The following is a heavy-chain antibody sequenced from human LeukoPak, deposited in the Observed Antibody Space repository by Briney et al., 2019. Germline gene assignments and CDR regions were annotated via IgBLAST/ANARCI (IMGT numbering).Heavy chain of an antibody. CDR3: ARVPGLRWELEIDY. CDR2: ISAYNGNT. CDR1: GYTFTSYG. J-gene: IGHJ4*02. D-gene: IGHD1-26*01. Sequence: ASVKVSCKASGYTFTSYGISWVRQAPGQGLEWMGWISAYNGNTNYAQKLQGRVTMTTDTSTSTAYMELRSLRSDDTAVYYCARVPGLRWELEIDYWGQGTLVTVSS. V-gene: IGHV1-18*01.